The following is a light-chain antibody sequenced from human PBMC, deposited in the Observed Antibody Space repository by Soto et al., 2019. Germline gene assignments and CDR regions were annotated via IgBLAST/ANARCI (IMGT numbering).Light chain of an antibody. CDR3: QQYGSSPRT. V-gene: IGKV3-20*01. CDR1: QSVSDNY. CDR2: GAS. Sequence: EIVLTQSPGTLSLSPGERATLSCRASQSVSDNYLAWFQQKPGQAPRLLIHGASSRATGIPDRFSGSGSGTDFTLTISILEPEDFAVYYCQQYGSSPRTFGQGTKVEIK. J-gene: IGKJ1*01.